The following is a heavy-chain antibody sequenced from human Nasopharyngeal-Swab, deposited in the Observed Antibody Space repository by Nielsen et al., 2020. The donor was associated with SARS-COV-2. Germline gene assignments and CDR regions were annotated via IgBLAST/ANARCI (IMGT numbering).Heavy chain of an antibody. V-gene: IGHV2-26*01. Sequence: WIRQPPGKALEWLAHIFSNDEKSYSTSLKSRLTISKDTSKSQVVLTMTNMDPVDTATYYCARMNGLRHYCYYYGMDVWGQGTTVTVSS. D-gene: IGHD4-17*01. CDR3: ARMNGLRHYCYYYGMDV. J-gene: IGHJ6*02. CDR2: IFSNDEK.